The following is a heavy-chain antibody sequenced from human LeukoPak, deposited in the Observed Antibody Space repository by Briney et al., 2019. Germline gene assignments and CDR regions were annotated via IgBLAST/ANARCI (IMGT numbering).Heavy chain of an antibody. CDR1: GGSFSGYY. CDR3: ARGRFPMVYAISFLFDY. Sequence: SETLSLTCAVYGGSFSGYYWSWIRQPPGKGLEWIGEINHSGSTNYSPSLKSRVTISVDTSKNQFSLKLSSVTAADTAVYYCARGRFPMVYAISFLFDYWGQGTLVTVSS. J-gene: IGHJ4*02. D-gene: IGHD2-8*01. CDR2: INHSGST. V-gene: IGHV4-34*01.